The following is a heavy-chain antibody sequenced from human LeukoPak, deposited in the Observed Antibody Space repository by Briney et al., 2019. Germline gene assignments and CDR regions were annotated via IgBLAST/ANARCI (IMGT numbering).Heavy chain of an antibody. CDR1: NDSISSGDCY. Sequence: NPSETLSLTCTVSNDSISSGDCYWSWIRQPPGKGLEWIGYIYQSGSTNYNPSLKSRVTISIDTSKNRFSLRLNSVTAADAAVYYCARYLGGPLSSLSSGSFDYWGQGILVTVSS. CDR3: ARYLGGPLSSLSSGSFDY. J-gene: IGHJ4*02. D-gene: IGHD5-18*01. CDR2: IYQSGST. V-gene: IGHV4-30-2*01.